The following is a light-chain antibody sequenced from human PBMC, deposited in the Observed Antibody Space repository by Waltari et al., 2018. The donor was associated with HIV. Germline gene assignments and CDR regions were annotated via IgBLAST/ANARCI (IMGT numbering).Light chain of an antibody. Sequence: QSALTQPASVSGSPGQSITISCTGTSSDVGGYNLVSWYQQHPGKVPKLMIYEVSNRPSGVSNRFSGSKSGNTASLTISGLQAEDEADYYCSSYTSSSTRVFGGGTNLTVL. CDR1: SSDVGGYNL. V-gene: IGLV2-14*01. J-gene: IGLJ3*02. CDR2: EVS. CDR3: SSYTSSSTRV.